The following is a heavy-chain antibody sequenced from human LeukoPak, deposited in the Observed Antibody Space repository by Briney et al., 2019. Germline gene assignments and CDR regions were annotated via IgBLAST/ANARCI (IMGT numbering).Heavy chain of an antibody. CDR2: IDPSDSYT. Sequence: GESLKISCQGSGYSFTSYWISWVRQMPGKGLEWMGRIDPSDSYTNYSPSFQGHVTISADKSISTAYLQWSSLKASDTAMYYCARAVAGGLDFDYWGQGTLVTVSS. J-gene: IGHJ4*02. V-gene: IGHV5-10-1*01. CDR1: GYSFTSYW. CDR3: ARAVAGGLDFDY. D-gene: IGHD6-19*01.